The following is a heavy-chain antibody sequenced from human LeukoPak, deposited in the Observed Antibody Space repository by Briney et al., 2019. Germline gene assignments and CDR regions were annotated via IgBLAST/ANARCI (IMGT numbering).Heavy chain of an antibody. Sequence: ASVKVSCKASGYTFTSYYMHWVRQAPGHGLEWMGIINPSGGSTSYAQKFQGRVTMARDTSTSTVYMELSSLRSEDTAVYYCARELPDTLLDPWGQGTLVTVSS. V-gene: IGHV1-46*01. J-gene: IGHJ5*02. CDR3: ARELPDTLLDP. CDR1: GYTFTSYY. D-gene: IGHD3-9*01. CDR2: INPSGGST.